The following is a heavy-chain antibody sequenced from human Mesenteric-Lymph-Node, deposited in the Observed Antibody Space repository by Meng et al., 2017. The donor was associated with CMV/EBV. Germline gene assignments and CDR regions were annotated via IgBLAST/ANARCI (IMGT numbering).Heavy chain of an antibody. J-gene: IGHJ6*02. CDR1: GGSISSYY. CDR3: ARGNYDFWSGYNYGMDV. V-gene: IGHV4-59*01. D-gene: IGHD3-3*01. Sequence: ESLKISCTVSGGSISSYYWSWIRQPPGKGLEWIGYIYYSGSTNYNPSLKSRVTISVDTSKNQFSLKLSSVTAADTAVYYCARGNYDFWSGYNYGMDVWGQGTTVTVSS. CDR2: IYYSGST.